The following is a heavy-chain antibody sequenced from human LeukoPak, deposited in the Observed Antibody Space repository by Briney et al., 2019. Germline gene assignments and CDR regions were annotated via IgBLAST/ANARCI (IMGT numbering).Heavy chain of an antibody. CDR1: GYTFTDYF. Sequence: GASVKVSCKASGYTFTDYFMHWVRQAPGQGLEWMGWINPNSGGTNYAQKFQGRVTMTRDTSISTAYMELSRLRSDDTAVYYCARDRLTMVRGVIRGGLGDYWGQGTLVTVSS. CDR3: ARDRLTMVRGVIRGGLGDY. CDR2: INPNSGGT. J-gene: IGHJ4*02. D-gene: IGHD3-10*01. V-gene: IGHV1-2*02.